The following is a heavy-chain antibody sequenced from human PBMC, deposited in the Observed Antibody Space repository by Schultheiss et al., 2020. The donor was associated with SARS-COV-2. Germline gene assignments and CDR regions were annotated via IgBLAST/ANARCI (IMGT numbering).Heavy chain of an antibody. V-gene: IGHV3-38-3*01. CDR2: ISGGST. CDR3: ARRAYYYYGMDV. Sequence: GGSLRLSCAASGFTFSNYAMNWVRQAPGKGLEWVSSISGGSTYYADSRKGRFTISRDNSKNTLHLQMNSLRAEDTAVYYCARRAYYYYGMDVWGQGTTVTVSS. CDR1: GFTFSNYA. J-gene: IGHJ6*02.